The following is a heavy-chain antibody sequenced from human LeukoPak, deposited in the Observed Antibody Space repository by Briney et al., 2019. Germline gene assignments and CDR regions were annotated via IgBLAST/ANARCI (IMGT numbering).Heavy chain of an antibody. CDR1: GYTFTGYY. V-gene: IGHV1-2*02. J-gene: IGHJ5*02. Sequence: ASVKVSCKASGYTFTGYYMHWVRQALGQGLEWMGWINPNSGGTNYAQKFQGRVTMTRDTSISTAYMELSRLRSDDTAVYYCASSIVGATKSWFDPWGQGTLVTVSS. D-gene: IGHD1-26*01. CDR3: ASSIVGATKSWFDP. CDR2: INPNSGGT.